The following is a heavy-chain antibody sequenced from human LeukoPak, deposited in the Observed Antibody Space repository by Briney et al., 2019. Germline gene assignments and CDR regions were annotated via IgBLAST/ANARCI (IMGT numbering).Heavy chain of an antibody. V-gene: IGHV3-21*01. D-gene: IGHD6-13*01. J-gene: IGHJ4*02. Sequence: GGSLRLSCAASGFTFSSYSMNWVRQAPGKGLEWVSSISSSSYIYYADSVKGRFTISRDNAKNSLYLQMNSLRAEDTAVYYCARDQEGQSSWYENLYYFDYWGQGTLVTVSS. CDR2: ISSSSYI. CDR3: ARDQEGQSSWYENLYYFDY. CDR1: GFTFSSYS.